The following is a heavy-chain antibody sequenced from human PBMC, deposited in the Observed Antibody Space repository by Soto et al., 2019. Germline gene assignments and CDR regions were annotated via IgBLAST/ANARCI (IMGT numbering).Heavy chain of an antibody. V-gene: IGHV1-8*01. Sequence: QVQLVQSGAEVKKPGASVKVSCKASGYTFSSYDINWVRQATGQGLEWMGWLNPNSGDTGYAQKFQGRVTLTRNTSINTAYIELSSLTSDDTAVYYCATSGGGWYLYWGQGTLVPVSS. D-gene: IGHD6-19*01. CDR2: LNPNSGDT. J-gene: IGHJ4*02. CDR1: GYTFSSYD. CDR3: ATSGGGWYLY.